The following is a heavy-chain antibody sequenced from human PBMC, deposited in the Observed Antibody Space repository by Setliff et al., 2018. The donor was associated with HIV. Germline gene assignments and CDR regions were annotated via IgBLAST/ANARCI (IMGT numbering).Heavy chain of an antibody. D-gene: IGHD2-21*01. J-gene: IGHJ3*01. Sequence: GGSLRLSCEASGFTFSVHGMNWVRLAPGKGLEWVAVLWYDGVKKYYADSVKGRFTISRDDSKNTLYLQMNSLRAEDTALYYCARGQFRLRPDSLDVWGQGTLVTVSS. CDR2: LWYDGVKK. CDR1: GFTFSVHG. V-gene: IGHV3-33*01. CDR3: ARGQFRLRPDSLDV.